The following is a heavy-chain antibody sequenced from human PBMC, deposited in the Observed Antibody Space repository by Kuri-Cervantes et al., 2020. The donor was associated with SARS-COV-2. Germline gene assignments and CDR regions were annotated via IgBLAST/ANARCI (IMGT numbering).Heavy chain of an antibody. J-gene: IGHJ3*02. D-gene: IGHD7-27*01. CDR2: ISYDGSNK. CDR1: GFTFSSYA. V-gene: IGHV3-30*04. CDR3: ARDGVDPTGERAFDI. Sequence: GGPLRLSCAASGFTFSSYAMHWVRQAPGKGLEWVAVISYDGSNKYYADSVKGRFTISRDNSKNTLHLQMNSLRAEDTAVYYCARDGVDPTGERAFDIWGQGTMVTVSS.